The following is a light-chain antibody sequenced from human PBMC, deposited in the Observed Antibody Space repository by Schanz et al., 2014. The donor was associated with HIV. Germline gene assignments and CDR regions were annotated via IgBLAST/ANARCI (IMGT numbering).Light chain of an antibody. Sequence: QSALTQPPSASGSPGQSVTISCTGTSSDVGGYNHVSWYQQHPGKAPKLMIYEVSNRPSGVSNRFSGSKSGNTASLTISGLQAEDEADYYCSSYTSSSHVVFGGGTKVTVL. CDR2: EVS. V-gene: IGLV2-14*01. CDR3: SSYTSSSHVV. CDR1: SSDVGGYNH. J-gene: IGLJ2*01.